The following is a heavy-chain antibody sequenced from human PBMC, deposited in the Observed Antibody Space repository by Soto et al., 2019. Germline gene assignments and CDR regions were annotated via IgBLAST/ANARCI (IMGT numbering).Heavy chain of an antibody. D-gene: IGHD3-10*01. J-gene: IGHJ6*02. CDR3: ERIRRTRVSSGSWRSDGMDV. CDR1: GFSLSTSGMC. V-gene: IGHV2-70*01. Sequence: GHTLANPTPTLTLTCTFSGFSLSTSGMCVTWILHPPGNALEWLAHIHWDDDKDYNKFLETRLSISKDTSKNQVALTVRNVDPVDTATYYCERIRRTRVSSGSWRSDGMDVWGQGTPVTVS. CDR2: IHWDDDK.